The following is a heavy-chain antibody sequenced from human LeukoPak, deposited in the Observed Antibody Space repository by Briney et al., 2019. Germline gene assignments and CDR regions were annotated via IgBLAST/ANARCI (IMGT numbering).Heavy chain of an antibody. CDR2: IYYSGST. D-gene: IGHD3-16*01. J-gene: IGHJ2*01. V-gene: IGHV4-59*01. CDR3: ARESHLQREAGGFYWYFDL. Sequence: SETLSLTCAVPVGSISSYYWSWIRQPPRKGLEWIGYIYYSGSTNDNLSLKSRVTISVDTSKNQFSLKLSSVTAADTAVYYCARESHLQREAGGFYWYFDLWGRGTLVTVSS. CDR1: VGSISSYY.